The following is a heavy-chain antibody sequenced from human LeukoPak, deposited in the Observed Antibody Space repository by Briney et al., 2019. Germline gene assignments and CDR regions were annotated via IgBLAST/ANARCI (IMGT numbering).Heavy chain of an antibody. CDR2: IYYSGST. CDR1: GGSISSSSYY. CDR3: ARLRPMAMVYGDWFDP. V-gene: IGHV4-39*01. Sequence: SETLSLTCTVSGGSISSSSYYWGWIRQPPGKGLEWIGSIYYSGSTYYNPSLKSRVTISVDTSKNQFSLKLSSVTAADTAVYYCARLRPMAMVYGDWFDPWGQGTLVTVSS. J-gene: IGHJ5*02. D-gene: IGHD5-18*01.